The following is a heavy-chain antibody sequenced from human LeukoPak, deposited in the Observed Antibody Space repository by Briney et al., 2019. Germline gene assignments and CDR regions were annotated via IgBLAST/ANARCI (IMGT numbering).Heavy chain of an antibody. CDR1: GFTFSNYA. D-gene: IGHD6-13*01. Sequence: GGSLRLSCAASGFTFSNYAMSWVRQAPGKGLEWVSAISSSGGSTYYADSVKGRFTISRDNSKNTLYLQTNSLRADDTAVYYCAKDLSSSWPPNWFDPWGQGTLVTVSS. J-gene: IGHJ5*02. CDR3: AKDLSSSWPPNWFDP. V-gene: IGHV3-23*01. CDR2: ISSSGGST.